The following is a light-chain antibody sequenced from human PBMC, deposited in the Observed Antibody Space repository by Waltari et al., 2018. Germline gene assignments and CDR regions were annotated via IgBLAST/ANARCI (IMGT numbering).Light chain of an antibody. CDR2: GAS. CDR1: QSVGLKY. CDR3: HHYGSSPFT. J-gene: IGKJ2*01. Sequence: EIVLTQSPGTLSLSPGEKVTPSCRASQSVGLKYLAWYQQKPGQGPRLLIYGASIRATGIPDRFSGSGSGKDFSLSISGVEPEDFAVYYCHHYGSSPFTFGQGTNLEI. V-gene: IGKV3-20*01.